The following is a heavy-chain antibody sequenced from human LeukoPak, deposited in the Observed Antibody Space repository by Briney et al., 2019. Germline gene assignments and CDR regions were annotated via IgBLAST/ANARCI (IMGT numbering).Heavy chain of an antibody. J-gene: IGHJ6*02. CDR1: GGSISSYY. CDR2: IYTSGST. CDR3: ARVRGYCSSGSCGMDV. D-gene: IGHD2-15*01. Sequence: SETLSLTCTVSGGSISSYYWSWIRQPAGKGLEWIGRIYTSGSTNYNPSLKSRVTMSVDPSKNQFSLKLTSVTAADTAVYYCARVRGYCSSGSCGMDVWGQGTTVTVSS. V-gene: IGHV4-4*07.